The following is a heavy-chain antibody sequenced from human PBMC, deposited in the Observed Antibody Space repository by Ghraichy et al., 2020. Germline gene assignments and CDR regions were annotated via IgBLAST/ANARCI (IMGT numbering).Heavy chain of an antibody. J-gene: IGHJ4*02. CDR3: AREGRWLDFDY. CDR2: INTGNGNT. Sequence: SVKVSCKASGYTFTSYNIHWVRQAPGQRLEWMGWINTGNGNTKYTQKFQGRVTITRDTSANRAYMELSSLRSEDTAVFYCAREGRWLDFDYWGQGTLVTVSS. CDR1: GYTFTSYN. V-gene: IGHV1-3*04. D-gene: IGHD5-24*01.